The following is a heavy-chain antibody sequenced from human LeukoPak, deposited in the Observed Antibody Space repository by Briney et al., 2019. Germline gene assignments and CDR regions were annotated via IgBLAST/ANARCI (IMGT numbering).Heavy chain of an antibody. CDR2: LTGSGGNT. CDR1: GFTFSSYA. CDR3: AKESCSTSCYADY. V-gene: IGHV3-23*01. J-gene: IGHJ4*02. Sequence: GGSLRLSCAASGFTFSSYAMSWVRQAPGKGLEWVSGLTGSGGNTYYADSVKGRFTISRDNSKNSLYLQMNSLRTEDTALYYCAKESCSTSCYADYWGQGTLVTVSS. D-gene: IGHD2-2*01.